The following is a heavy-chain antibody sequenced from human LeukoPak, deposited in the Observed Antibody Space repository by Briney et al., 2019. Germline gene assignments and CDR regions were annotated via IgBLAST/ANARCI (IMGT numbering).Heavy chain of an antibody. J-gene: IGHJ4*02. CDR3: ARDSAWELLPSSLDY. CDR1: GFTFSSYS. Sequence: GGPLRLSCAASGFTFSSYSMNWVRQAPGKGLEWVSSISSSSSYIYYADSVKGRFTISRDNAKNSLYLQMNSLRAEDTAVYYCARDSAWELLPSSLDYWGQGTLVTVSS. CDR2: ISSSSSYI. D-gene: IGHD1-26*01. V-gene: IGHV3-21*01.